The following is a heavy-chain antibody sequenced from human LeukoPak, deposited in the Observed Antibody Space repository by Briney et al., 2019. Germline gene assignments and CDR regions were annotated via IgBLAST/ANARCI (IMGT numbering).Heavy chain of an antibody. D-gene: IGHD4-17*01. J-gene: IGHJ4*02. CDR3: ARAPTASIAYFDY. V-gene: IGHV3-53*01. CDR2: IYSDGTT. Sequence: GGSLRLSCAASGFTVSSNFMTWVRQAPRKGLEWVSVIYSDGTTYYADSVKGRFTVSRDNSKNTLYLQMNSLRTEDTAVYYCARAPTASIAYFDYWGQGALVTVSS. CDR1: GFTVSSNF.